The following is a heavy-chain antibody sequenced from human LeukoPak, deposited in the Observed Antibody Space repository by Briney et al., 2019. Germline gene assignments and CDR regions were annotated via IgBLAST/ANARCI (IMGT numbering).Heavy chain of an antibody. CDR2: ISYDGKKR. J-gene: IGHJ4*02. D-gene: IGHD3-22*01. Sequence: GGSLRLSCAASGFTFSSYSMHWVRQAPGKGLEWVAVISYDGKKRFYADSVKGRFTISRDNSKNTVDLQMNSLRAEDMAVYYCARDYYDSSGSSYFDYWGQGTLVTVSS. CDR3: ARDYYDSSGSSYFDY. V-gene: IGHV3-30*04. CDR1: GFTFSSYS.